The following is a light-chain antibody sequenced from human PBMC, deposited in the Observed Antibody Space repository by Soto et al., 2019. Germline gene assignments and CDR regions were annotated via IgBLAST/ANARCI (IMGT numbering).Light chain of an antibody. CDR3: CSYAGSYTSNYV. V-gene: IGLV2-11*01. J-gene: IGLJ1*01. Sequence: QSALTQPRSVSGSPGQSVTISCTGTSSDVGGYNYVSWYQQHPGKAPKLMIYDVSKRPSGVPDRFSGSKSGNTASLTISGLQAEDEAEYYCCSYAGSYTSNYVFGTGTKLTVL. CDR2: DVS. CDR1: SSDVGGYNY.